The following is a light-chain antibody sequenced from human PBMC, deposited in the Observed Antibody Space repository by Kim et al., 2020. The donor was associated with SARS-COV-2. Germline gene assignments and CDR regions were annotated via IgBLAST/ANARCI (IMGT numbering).Light chain of an antibody. CDR2: QDS. Sequence: SYELTQPPSVSVSPGQTASITCSGDKLGDKYACWYQQKPGQSPVVVIYQDSKRPSGIHERFSGSNPGNTATLTISGTQAMDEADYYCQAWDSRAHWVFGGGTQLTVL. J-gene: IGLJ3*02. V-gene: IGLV3-1*01. CDR3: QAWDSRAHWV. CDR1: KLGDKY.